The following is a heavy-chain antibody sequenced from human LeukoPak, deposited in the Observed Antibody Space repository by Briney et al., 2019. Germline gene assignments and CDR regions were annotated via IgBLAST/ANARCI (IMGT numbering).Heavy chain of an antibody. V-gene: IGHV3-23*01. CDR2: ISGSGGST. J-gene: IGHJ6*02. CDR1: GFTFSSYA. Sequence: PGGSLRLSCAASGFTFSSYAMSWVRQAPGKGLEWVSAISGSGGSTYYADSVKGRFTISRDNSKNTLYLQMNSLRAEDTAVYYCARGDDYYGSGSYFPYYYYGMDVWGQGTTVTVSS. D-gene: IGHD3-10*01. CDR3: ARGDDYYGSGSYFPYYYYGMDV.